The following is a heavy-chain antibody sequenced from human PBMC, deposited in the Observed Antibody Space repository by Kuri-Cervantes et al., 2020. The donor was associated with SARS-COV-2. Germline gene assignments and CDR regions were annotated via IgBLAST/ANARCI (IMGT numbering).Heavy chain of an antibody. CDR3: ARVIEVGCPNCFDP. D-gene: IGHD3-22*01. Sequence: ASVKVSCKASGYTFIGYYMHWVRQAPGQGLEWMGWINPNSGGTKYAQKFQGRVTMTRDTSISTAYLEVSRLRSDDTAVYYCARVIEVGCPNCFDPWGQGTLVTVSS. CDR1: GYTFIGYY. CDR2: INPNSGGT. J-gene: IGHJ5*02. V-gene: IGHV1-2*02.